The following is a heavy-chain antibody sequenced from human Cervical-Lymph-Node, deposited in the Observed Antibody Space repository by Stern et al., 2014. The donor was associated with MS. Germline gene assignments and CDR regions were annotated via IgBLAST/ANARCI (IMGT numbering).Heavy chain of an antibody. CDR1: GFSLSASEMC. CDR3: ARRHYDSSGYYLAFDY. CDR2: INSDDDK. D-gene: IGHD3-22*01. J-gene: IGHJ4*02. Sequence: QVTLRESGPALVKPTQTLTLTCTFSGFSLSASEMCVTWIRQPPGKALEWLALINSDDDKYYNASLKTRLTISKDTSKNQVVLTMTNMDSVDTATYYCARRHYDSSGYYLAFDYWGQGILVTVSS. V-gene: IGHV2-70*01.